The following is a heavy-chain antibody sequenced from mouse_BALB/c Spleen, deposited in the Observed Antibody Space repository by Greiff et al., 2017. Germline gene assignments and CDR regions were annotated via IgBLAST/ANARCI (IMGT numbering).Heavy chain of an antibody. D-gene: IGHD2-3*01. V-gene: IGHV5-6-4*01. CDR3: TRDPSDGYYDY. J-gene: IGHJ2*01. CDR1: GFTFSSYT. CDR2: ISSGGSYT. Sequence: EVQLVESGAGLVKPGGSLKLSCAASGFTFSSYTMPWVRQTPEKRLEWVATISSGGSYTYYPDSVKGRFTISRDNAKNTLYLQMSSLKSEDTAMYYCTRDPSDGYYDYWGQGTTLTVSS.